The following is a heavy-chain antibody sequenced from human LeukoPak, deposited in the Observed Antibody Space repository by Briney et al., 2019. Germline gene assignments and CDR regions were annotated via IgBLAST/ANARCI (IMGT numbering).Heavy chain of an antibody. V-gene: IGHV4-4*07. CDR2: IYSSGTT. CDR3: ARGCRDGYSNYWYFDL. J-gene: IGHJ2*01. Sequence: SDTLSLTCTVSGGSISTYYWSWIRQPAGKGLEWIGRIYSSGTTNYNPSLKSRVTMSVDTSKNQFSLKLSSVTAADTAVYYCARGCRDGYSNYWYFDLWGRGTLVTVSS. D-gene: IGHD5-24*01. CDR1: GGSISTYY.